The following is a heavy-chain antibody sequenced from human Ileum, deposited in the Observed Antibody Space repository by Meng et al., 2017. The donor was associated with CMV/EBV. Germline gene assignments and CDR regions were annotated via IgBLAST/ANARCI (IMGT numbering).Heavy chain of an antibody. V-gene: IGHV1-2*02. J-gene: IGHJ4*02. CDR2: INPNNDST. CDR3: ARRIMGATYTDY. D-gene: IGHD1-26*01. Sequence: CKASGYTFTDYYRQWVRQARGQGLEWMGWINPNNDSTNYAQRFQGRVTMTRETSISTAYMELSRMISDDTDVYYCARRIMGATYTDYWGQGTLVTVSS. CDR1: GYTFTDYY.